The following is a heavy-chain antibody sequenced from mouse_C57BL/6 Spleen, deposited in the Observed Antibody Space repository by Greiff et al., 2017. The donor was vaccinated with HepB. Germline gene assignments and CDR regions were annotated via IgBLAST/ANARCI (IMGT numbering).Heavy chain of an antibody. CDR1: GYTFTSYW. J-gene: IGHJ3*01. D-gene: IGHD2-3*01. CDR3: ARDDGYYGFAY. V-gene: IGHV1-64*01. Sequence: QVQLQPGAELVKPGASVKLSCKASGYTFTSYWMHWVKQRPGQGLEWIGMIHPNSGSTNYNEKFKSKATLTVDKSSSTAYMQLSSLTSEDSAVYYCARDDGYYGFAYWGQGTLVTVSA. CDR2: IHPNSGST.